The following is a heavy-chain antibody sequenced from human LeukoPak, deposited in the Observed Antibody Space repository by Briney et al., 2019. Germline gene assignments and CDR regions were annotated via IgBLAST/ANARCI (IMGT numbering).Heavy chain of an antibody. CDR2: ISRLGDTI. CDR1: GFTFTDYF. CDR3: ARVRRGGDSRYFDY. V-gene: IGHV3-11*01. J-gene: IGHJ4*02. D-gene: IGHD2-21*02. Sequence: GGSLRLSCAASGFTFTDYFMGWIRHAPGKGLDWVSHISRLGDTIDYADSVKGRFTISRDNAKNSLFLQMNFLRAEDTAVYFCARVRRGGDSRYFDYWGQGALVTVSS.